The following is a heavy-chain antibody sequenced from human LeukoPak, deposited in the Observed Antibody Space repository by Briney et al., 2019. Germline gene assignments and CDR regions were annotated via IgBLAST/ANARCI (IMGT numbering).Heavy chain of an antibody. CDR3: AKNAHYQGYSYGGIDY. CDR1: GFTFSSYG. Sequence: GGSLRLSCAASGFTFSSYGMHWVRQAPGKGLEWVAVISYDGSDKYSADSVKGRFAISRDNSKNTLYLQMNSLRAEDTAVYYCAKNAHYQGYSYGGIDYWGQGTLVTVSS. J-gene: IGHJ4*02. V-gene: IGHV3-30*18. D-gene: IGHD5-18*01. CDR2: ISYDGSDK.